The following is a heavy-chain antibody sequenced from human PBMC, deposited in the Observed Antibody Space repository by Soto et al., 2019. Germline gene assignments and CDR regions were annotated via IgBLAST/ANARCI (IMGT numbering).Heavy chain of an antibody. V-gene: IGHV3-23*01. J-gene: IGHJ4*02. CDR3: AKADGQQWLIPHLDN. Sequence: EVQLLESGGGVVQPGGSLRLSCVASGFNFKKFAMAWVRQAAGEGLEWGSGISCCGGSASYADSVKGRFSIDRDDSKNTVSLQLNSLRVEDTAQYYCAKADGQQWLIPHLDNWGQGTLVTVS. CDR1: GFNFKKFA. CDR2: ISCCGGSA. D-gene: IGHD6-19*01.